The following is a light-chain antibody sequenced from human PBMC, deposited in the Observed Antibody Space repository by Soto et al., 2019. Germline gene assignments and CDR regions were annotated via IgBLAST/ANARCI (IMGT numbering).Light chain of an antibody. V-gene: IGKV3-20*01. CDR1: QGISST. Sequence: LTQSPASLSASVGDRVPITCLASQGISSTLAWYQQKPGQAPRLLIYGASTRATGIPERFSGGGSGTDFTLTISRLEPEDVAVYYCQQFSSSPLTFGGGTKVDIK. CDR3: QQFSSSPLT. CDR2: GAS. J-gene: IGKJ4*01.